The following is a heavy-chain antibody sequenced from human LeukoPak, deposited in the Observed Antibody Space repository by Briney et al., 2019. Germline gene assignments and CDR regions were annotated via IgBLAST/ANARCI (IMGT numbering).Heavy chain of an antibody. V-gene: IGHV3-23*01. CDR1: GFTFSNSA. J-gene: IGHJ4*02. D-gene: IGHD3-22*01. Sequence: GGSLRLSCAASGFTFSNSAMSWVRQAPGKGLEWVSGFTRNDETTSYADSVKGRFTISRDNSRDTLYLQMNSLTAEDTAVYYCARVKVVGYSTFDYWGQGTLVTVSP. CDR2: FTRNDETT. CDR3: ARVKVVGYSTFDY.